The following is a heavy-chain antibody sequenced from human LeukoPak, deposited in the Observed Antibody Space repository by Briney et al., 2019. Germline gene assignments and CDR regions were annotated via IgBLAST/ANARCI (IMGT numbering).Heavy chain of an antibody. D-gene: IGHD2-2*02. CDR3: AKDEVGRYCSSTSCYSRFDY. V-gene: IGHV3-30*18. CDR1: GFTFSNYA. Sequence: GGSLRLSCAASGFTFSNYAMHWVRQAPGKGLEGGAVISFAGKGEFYADSGKGRFAISKDNSKNTLYLQMNSLRTEDTAMYYCAKDEVGRYCSSTSCYSRFDYWGQGTLVTVSS. CDR2: ISFAGKGE. J-gene: IGHJ4*02.